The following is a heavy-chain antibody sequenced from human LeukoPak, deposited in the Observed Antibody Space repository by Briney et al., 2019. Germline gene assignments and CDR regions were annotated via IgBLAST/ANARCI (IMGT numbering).Heavy chain of an antibody. D-gene: IGHD6-19*01. CDR3: ARDLMRRRIAVAES. J-gene: IGHJ5*02. Sequence: SETLSLTCAVSGGSFSYYYWSWIRQPPGKGLELIGQINHRGSTVYNPSLKSRVTVSVDRSKNQFSLRLSSVTAADTAVYYCARDLMRRRIAVAESWGQGTLVTVSS. CDR1: GGSFSYYY. CDR2: INHRGST. V-gene: IGHV4-34*01.